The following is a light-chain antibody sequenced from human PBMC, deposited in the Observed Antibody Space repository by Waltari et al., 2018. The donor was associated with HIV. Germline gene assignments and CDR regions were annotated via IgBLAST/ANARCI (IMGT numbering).Light chain of an antibody. CDR1: QNIFYSSKNANY. J-gene: IGKJ1*01. CDR3: QQYYSTPPT. CDR2: WAS. V-gene: IGKV4-1*01. Sequence: DIVMTQSPHSLALSLGERATINCKSSQNIFYSSKNANYLAWYQQKPGQSPNLLIYWASSRASGVPDRFSGSGSRTDFTLSIISLQSEDVAVYFCQQYYSTPPTFGQGTRVEIK.